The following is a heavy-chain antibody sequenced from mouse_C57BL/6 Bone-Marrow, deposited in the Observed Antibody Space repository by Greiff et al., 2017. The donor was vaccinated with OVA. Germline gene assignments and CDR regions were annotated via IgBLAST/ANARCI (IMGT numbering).Heavy chain of an antibody. CDR1: GFTFSDYG. V-gene: IGHV5-17*01. CDR2: ISSGSSTI. D-gene: IGHD1-1*01. CDR3: ATYYYGRSPAMDY. J-gene: IGHJ4*01. Sequence: EVKLVESGGGLVKPGGSLKLSCAASGFTFSDYGMHWVRQAPEKGLEWVAYISSGSSTIYYADTVKGRFTISRDNAKNTLFLQMTSLRSEDTAMYYCATYYYGRSPAMDYWGQGTSVTVSS.